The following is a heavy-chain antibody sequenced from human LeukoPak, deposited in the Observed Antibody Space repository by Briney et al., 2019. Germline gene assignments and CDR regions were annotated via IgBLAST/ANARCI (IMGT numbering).Heavy chain of an antibody. J-gene: IGHJ4*02. D-gene: IGHD4-17*01. CDR1: GFIFSSYA. V-gene: IGHV3-23*01. Sequence: PGGSLRLSCAASGFIFSSYAMSWVRQAPGKGLEWVSALSGSGGSTYYADSVKGRFTISRDNSKNTLYLQMNSLKTEDTAVYYCTRDWGTVTTANFDYWGQGTLVTVSS. CDR2: LSGSGGST. CDR3: TRDWGTVTTANFDY.